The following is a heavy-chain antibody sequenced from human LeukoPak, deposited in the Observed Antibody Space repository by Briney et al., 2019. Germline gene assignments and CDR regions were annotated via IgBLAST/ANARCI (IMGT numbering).Heavy chain of an antibody. CDR3: AAGRDGYKSYYFDY. Sequence: GASVKVSCKASGFTFTSSAMQWVRQARGQRLEWIGWIVVGSGNTNYAQKFQERVTITRDMSTSTAYMELSSLRSEDTAVYYCAAGRDGYKSYYFDYWGQGTLVTVSS. D-gene: IGHD5-24*01. CDR1: GFTFTSSA. V-gene: IGHV1-58*02. J-gene: IGHJ4*02. CDR2: IVVGSGNT.